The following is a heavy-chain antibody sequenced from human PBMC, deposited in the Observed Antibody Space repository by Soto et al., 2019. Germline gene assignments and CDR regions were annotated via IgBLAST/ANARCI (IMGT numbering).Heavy chain of an antibody. V-gene: IGHV4-39*01. Sequence: SETLSVTCTVSVGSISISSYYWGWIRQPPGKGMEWIGSLYYSGITSYNPSLKSRVTISVDTSKNQLSLKLSSVTAADTAVYYCERSGHGDPSKVDDWGQGTMVTGSS. CDR1: VGSISISSYY. CDR2: LYYSGIT. D-gene: IGHD5-12*01. CDR3: ERSGHGDPSKVDD. J-gene: IGHJ4*02.